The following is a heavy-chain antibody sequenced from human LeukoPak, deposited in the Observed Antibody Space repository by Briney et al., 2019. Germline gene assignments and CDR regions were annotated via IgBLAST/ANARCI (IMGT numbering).Heavy chain of an antibody. V-gene: IGHV1-69-2*01. CDR2: VDPEDGET. CDR1: GYTFTDYD. J-gene: IGHJ4*02. CDR3: ATDPPFRVPQNYDFWRGYYR. Sequence: VASVKISCKVSGYTFTDYDMHWVQQAPGKGLEWMGLVDPEDGETIYAEKFQGRVTITADTSTDTAYMELSSLRSEDTAVYYCATDPPFRVPQNYDFWRGYYRWGQGTLVTVSS. D-gene: IGHD3-3*01.